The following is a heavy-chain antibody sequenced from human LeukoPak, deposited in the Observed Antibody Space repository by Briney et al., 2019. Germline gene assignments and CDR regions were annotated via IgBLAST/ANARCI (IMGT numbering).Heavy chain of an antibody. Sequence: GGSLRLSCVASRLTSSSYWMTWVRQAPGKGLEWVANIKVDGSDKYYVESVKGRFPISRDNAKNSLYLQMNSLRAEDTAIYYCARGGAPYFDWCFDYWGQGTLVTVSS. J-gene: IGHJ4*02. V-gene: IGHV3-7*01. CDR1: RLTSSSYW. CDR3: ARGGAPYFDWCFDY. CDR2: IKVDGSDK. D-gene: IGHD3-9*01.